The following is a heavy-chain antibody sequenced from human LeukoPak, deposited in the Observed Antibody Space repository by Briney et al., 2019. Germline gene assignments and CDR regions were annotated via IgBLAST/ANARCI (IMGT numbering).Heavy chain of an antibody. J-gene: IGHJ6*04. D-gene: IGHD3-3*01. CDR3: ARDDYDFWSGYGLDV. CDR2: IYTSGST. V-gene: IGHV4-4*07. Sequence: SETLSLTCTVSGGSISSYYWSWIRQPAGKGLEWIGRIYTSGSTNYNPSLKSRVTMSVDTSKNQFSLKLSSVTAADTAVYYCARDDYDFWSGYGLDVWGKGTTVTVCS. CDR1: GGSISSYY.